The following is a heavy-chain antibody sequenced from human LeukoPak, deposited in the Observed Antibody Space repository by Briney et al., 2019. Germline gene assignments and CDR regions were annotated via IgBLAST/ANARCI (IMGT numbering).Heavy chain of an antibody. D-gene: IGHD3-22*01. Sequence: YPSETLSLTCAVYGGSFSGYYWSWIRQPPGKGLEWIGEINHSGSTNYNPSLKSRVTISVDTSKNRFSLKLSSVTAADTAVYYCARGSSSGLIDYWGQGTLVTVSS. CDR2: INHSGST. CDR1: GGSFSGYY. V-gene: IGHV4-34*01. J-gene: IGHJ4*02. CDR3: ARGSSSGLIDY.